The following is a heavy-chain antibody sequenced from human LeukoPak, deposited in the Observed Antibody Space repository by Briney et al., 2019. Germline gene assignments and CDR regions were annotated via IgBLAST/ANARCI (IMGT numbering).Heavy chain of an antibody. J-gene: IGHJ6*03. CDR3: ARDQYYYDSSGYYPYYYYYMDA. CDR2: IYYSGST. CDR1: GGSISSSSYY. V-gene: IGHV4-39*07. D-gene: IGHD3-22*01. Sequence: SETLSLTCTVSGGSISSSSYYWGWIRQPPGKGLEWIGSIYYSGSTYYNPSLKSRVTISVDTSKNQFSLKLSSVTAADTAVYYCARDQYYYDSSGYYPYYYYYMDAWGKGTTVTVSS.